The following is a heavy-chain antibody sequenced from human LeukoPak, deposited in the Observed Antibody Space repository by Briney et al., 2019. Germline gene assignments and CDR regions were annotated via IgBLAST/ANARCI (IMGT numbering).Heavy chain of an antibody. CDR2: INPNSGGT. CDR1: GYTFTGYY. Sequence: GASVKVSCKASGYTFTGYYMHWVRQAPGQGLEWMGWINPNSGGTNYAQKFQGRVTMTRDTSISTAYMELSRLRSDGTAVYYCARAGQLGLYYYYMDVWGKGTTVTVSS. V-gene: IGHV1-2*02. J-gene: IGHJ6*03. CDR3: ARAGQLGLYYYYMDV. D-gene: IGHD6-6*01.